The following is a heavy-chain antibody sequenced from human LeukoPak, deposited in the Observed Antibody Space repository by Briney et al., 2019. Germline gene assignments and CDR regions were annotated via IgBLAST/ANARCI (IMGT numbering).Heavy chain of an antibody. D-gene: IGHD1-26*01. CDR3: ARDFSGKWEQLTGWWLDP. Sequence: GASVKVSCKASGYTFTGYYMHWVRQAPGQGLEWMGIINPSGDFRSYAQKFQGRIIVTRDMSTRTLYMELSDLRPEDTAVYYCARDFSGKWEQLTGWWLDPWGQGTLVIVSS. CDR1: GYTFTGYY. J-gene: IGHJ5*02. V-gene: IGHV1-46*01. CDR2: INPSGDFR.